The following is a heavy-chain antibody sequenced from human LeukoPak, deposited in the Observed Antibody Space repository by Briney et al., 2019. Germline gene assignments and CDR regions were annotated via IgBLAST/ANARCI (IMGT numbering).Heavy chain of an antibody. CDR2: ISAYNGNT. J-gene: IGHJ4*02. V-gene: IGHV1-18*01. D-gene: IGHD3-10*01. CDR1: GGTFSSYA. CDR3: ARDDGSGSYYFDY. Sequence: ASVKVSCKASGGTFSSYAINWVRQAPGQGLEWMGWISAYNGNTNYAQKLQGRVTMTTDTSTSTAYMEVRSLRSDDTAVYYCARDDGSGSYYFDYWGQGTLVTVSS.